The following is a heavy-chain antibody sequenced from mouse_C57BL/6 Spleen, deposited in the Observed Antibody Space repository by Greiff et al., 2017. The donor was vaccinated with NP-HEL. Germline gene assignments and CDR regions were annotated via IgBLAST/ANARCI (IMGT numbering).Heavy chain of an antibody. V-gene: IGHV1-42*01. Sequence: VQLQQSGPELVKPGASVKISCKASGYSFTGYYMNWVKQRPEKGLEWIGEIDPSAGGTNYNQKFKGKATLTVDKSSSTAYMQLSSLTSEDSAVYYCATAARSSFDYWGQGTTLTVSA. CDR3: ATAARSSFDY. CDR1: GYSFTGYY. CDR2: IDPSAGGT. D-gene: IGHD6-1*01. J-gene: IGHJ2*01.